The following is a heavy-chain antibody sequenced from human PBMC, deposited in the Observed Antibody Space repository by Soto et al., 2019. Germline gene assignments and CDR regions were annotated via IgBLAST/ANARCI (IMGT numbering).Heavy chain of an antibody. Sequence: SQTLSLTCVISGDSVSSNSAAWNWIRQSPSRGLEWLGRTYYRTRWYYDYAVSVRSRITVNPDTSKNQFSLQLTSVTPEDTAVYYCAREIMGTIDAFDIWGQGTMVTVSS. CDR3: AREIMGTIDAFDI. D-gene: IGHD1-26*01. CDR2: TYYRTRWYY. V-gene: IGHV6-1*01. J-gene: IGHJ3*02. CDR1: GDSVSSNSAA.